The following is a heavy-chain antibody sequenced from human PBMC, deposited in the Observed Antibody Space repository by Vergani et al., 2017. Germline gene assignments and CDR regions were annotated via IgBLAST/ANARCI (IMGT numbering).Heavy chain of an antibody. CDR3: ASSTRSGYMDV. V-gene: IGHV3-53*02. D-gene: IGHD2-2*01. Sequence: EVQLVETGGGLIQPGGSLRLFCAASGFTVSSNYMSWVRQAPGKGLEWVSVIYSGGSTYYADSVKGRFTISRDNSKNTLYLQMNSLRAEDTAVYYCASSTRSGYMDVWGKGTTVTVSS. CDR1: GFTVSSNY. CDR2: IYSGGST. J-gene: IGHJ6*03.